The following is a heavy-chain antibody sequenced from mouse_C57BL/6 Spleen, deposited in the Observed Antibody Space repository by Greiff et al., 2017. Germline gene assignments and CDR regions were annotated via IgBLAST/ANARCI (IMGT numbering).Heavy chain of an antibody. V-gene: IGHV5-4*01. CDR2: ISDGGSYT. CDR1: GFTFSSYA. D-gene: IGHD1-1*01. CDR3: ASHPLITRGIPVSMDY. Sequence: DVQLVESGGGLVKPGGSLKLSCAASGFTFSSYAMSWVRQTPEKRLEWVATISDGGSYTYYPDNVKGRFTISRDNAKNNLYLQMSQLECEETAMYYFASHPLITRGIPVSMDYWGQGTSVTVSS. J-gene: IGHJ4*01.